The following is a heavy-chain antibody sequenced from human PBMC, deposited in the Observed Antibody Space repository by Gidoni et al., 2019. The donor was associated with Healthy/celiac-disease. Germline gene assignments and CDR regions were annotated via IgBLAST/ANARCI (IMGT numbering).Heavy chain of an antibody. D-gene: IGHD3-10*01. CDR1: GFTFSSDA. V-gene: IGHV3-23*01. Sequence: EVQLLESGGGSVQPGGSLRLSCAASGFTFSSDAMSWVRQAPGKGLEWVSAISGSGGSTYDADSVKGRFTISRDNSKNTLYLQMNSLRAEDTAVYYCAKDFVLPPRGVFDYWGQGTLVTVSS. CDR2: ISGSGGST. CDR3: AKDFVLPPRGVFDY. J-gene: IGHJ4*02.